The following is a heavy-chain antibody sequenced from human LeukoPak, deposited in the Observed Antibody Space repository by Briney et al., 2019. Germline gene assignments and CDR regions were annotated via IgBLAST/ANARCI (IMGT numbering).Heavy chain of an antibody. Sequence: GGSLRLSCAASGFTFSDYGMHWVRQAPGKGLEWVAVIWYDGSNKYYADSVKGRFIISRDNSKNTLYLQMNSLRAEDTAVYYCARDGTNYYDSSGYYEPYYFDYWGQGTLVTVSS. CDR2: IWYDGSNK. CDR1: GFTFSDYG. J-gene: IGHJ4*02. D-gene: IGHD3-22*01. V-gene: IGHV3-33*08. CDR3: ARDGTNYYDSSGYYEPYYFDY.